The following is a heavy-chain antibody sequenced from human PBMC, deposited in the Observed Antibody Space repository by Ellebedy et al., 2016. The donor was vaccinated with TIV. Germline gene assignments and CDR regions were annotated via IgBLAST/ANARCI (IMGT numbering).Heavy chain of an antibody. D-gene: IGHD4-23*01. V-gene: IGHV4-38-2*02. CDR3: ARDGAGRWDY. CDR1: GYSISSGYY. Sequence: MPSETLSLTCNVSGYSISSGYYWAWIRQPPGKGLEWIGSTYHTGRTYYNPSLKGRITISMDTSTQFSLRLISVTATDTAVYYCARDGAGRWDYWGPGTLVTVSS. CDR2: TYHTGRT. J-gene: IGHJ4*02.